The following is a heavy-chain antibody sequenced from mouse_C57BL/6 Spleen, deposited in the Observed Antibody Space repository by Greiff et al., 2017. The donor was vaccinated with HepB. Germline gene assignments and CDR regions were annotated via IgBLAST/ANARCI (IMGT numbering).Heavy chain of an antibody. CDR1: GFSLSTSGMG. V-gene: IGHV8-12*01. J-gene: IGHJ1*03. CDR3: ARDYYGSSYWYFDV. D-gene: IGHD1-1*01. Sequence: VKLMESGPGILQSSQTLSLTCSFSGFSLSTSGMGVSWIRQPSGKGLEWLAHIYWDDDKRYNPSLKSRLTISKDTSRNQVFLKITSVDTADTATYYCARDYYGSSYWYFDVWGTGTTVTVSS. CDR2: IYWDDDK.